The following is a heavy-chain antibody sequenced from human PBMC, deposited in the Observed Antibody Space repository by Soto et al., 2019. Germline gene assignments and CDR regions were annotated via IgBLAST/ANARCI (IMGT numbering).Heavy chain of an antibody. CDR1: GFTFPTDV. CDR2: ISGNGDSK. Sequence: PGESLRLSCEVSGFTFPTDVMSWVRQAPGKGLEWVSSISGNGDSKHYADSVKGRFTVSRDNSESILFLEMSSLRVEDTAVYYCAKFPLQRLGPVDQMHDRGQGTLVTVSS. CDR3: AKFPLQRLGPVDQMHD. V-gene: IGHV3-23*01. J-gene: IGHJ4*02. D-gene: IGHD3-9*01.